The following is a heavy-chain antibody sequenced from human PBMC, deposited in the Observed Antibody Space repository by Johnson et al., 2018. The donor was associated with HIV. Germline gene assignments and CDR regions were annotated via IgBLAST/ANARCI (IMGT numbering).Heavy chain of an antibody. V-gene: IGHV3-30-3*01. D-gene: IGHD6-6*01. CDR2: ISYDGSNK. CDR3: ARPHVSSIAARRGVFDI. J-gene: IGHJ3*02. Sequence: VQLVESGGGLIQPGGSLRLSCAASGFTFSSYAMHWVRQAPGKGLEWVAVISYDGSNKYYADSVKGRFTISRDNSKNTLYLQMNSLRAEDTAVYYCARPHVSSIAARRGVFDIWGQGTMVTVSS. CDR1: GFTFSSYA.